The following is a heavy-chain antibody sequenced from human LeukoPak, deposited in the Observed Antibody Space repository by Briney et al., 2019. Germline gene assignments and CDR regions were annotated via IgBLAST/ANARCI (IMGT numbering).Heavy chain of an antibody. CDR1: GFRFSEHY. J-gene: IGHJ4*02. CDR2: ISGDSGST. Sequence: PGRSLRLSCAASGFRFSEHYMSWIRQAPGKGLEWVSYISGDSGSTNYADSVKGRFTISRDNAKNSLYLQMNSLRAEDTAVYYCAREIRGYSHGGNWGQGALVTVSS. CDR3: AREIRGYSHGGN. V-gene: IGHV3-11*06. D-gene: IGHD5-18*01.